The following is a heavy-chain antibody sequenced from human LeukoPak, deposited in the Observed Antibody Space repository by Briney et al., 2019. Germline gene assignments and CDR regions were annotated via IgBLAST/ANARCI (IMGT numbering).Heavy chain of an antibody. CDR2: ISPRGDIT. Sequence: GGSLRLSCAASGFSFRSHGMNWVRQAPGKGLEWVSGISPRGDITYYKDSVRGRFTISRDNFKNTVSLQLNSLRAEDTAVYYCAREGGWYENWFDPWGQGTLVTVSS. J-gene: IGHJ5*02. CDR3: AREGGWYENWFDP. D-gene: IGHD6-19*01. V-gene: IGHV3-23*01. CDR1: GFSFRSHG.